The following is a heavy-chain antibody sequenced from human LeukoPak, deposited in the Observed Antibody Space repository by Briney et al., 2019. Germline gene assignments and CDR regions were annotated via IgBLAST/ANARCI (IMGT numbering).Heavy chain of an antibody. D-gene: IGHD5-18*01. CDR1: RGAISSCDYY. CDR3: ARGSGGYSYGSFSY. Sequence: SETLSLTCTVSRGAISSCDYYWSWIRQPPGKGLEWIGHIYYSGSTYHNPSLKSRVTISVDTSKNQFSLRLSSVTAADTAVYYCARGSGGYSYGSFSYWGQGTLVTVSS. J-gene: IGHJ4*02. CDR2: IYYSGST. V-gene: IGHV4-30-4*01.